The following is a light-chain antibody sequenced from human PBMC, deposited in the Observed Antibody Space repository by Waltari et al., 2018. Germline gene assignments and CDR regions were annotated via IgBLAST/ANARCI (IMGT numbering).Light chain of an antibody. CDR3: ASWDDSLKVYV. J-gene: IGLJ1*01. Sequence: QSVVTQPPSASGTPGQSVTISCSGSSSNIGSNTVSWYQVLPGSAPKLLIPSTSHRPSGITDRFSGSKSGTSASLAISGLQSEDEADYYCASWDDSLKVYVFGTGTKVTVV. CDR2: STS. CDR1: SSNIGSNT. V-gene: IGLV1-44*01.